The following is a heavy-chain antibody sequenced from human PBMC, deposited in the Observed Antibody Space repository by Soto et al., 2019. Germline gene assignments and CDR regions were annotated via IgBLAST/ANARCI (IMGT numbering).Heavy chain of an antibody. D-gene: IGHD6-19*01. Sequence: ASVKVSCKASGYTFTSYDINWVRQATGQGLEWMGWMNPNSGNTGYAQKFQGRVTMTRNTSISTAYMELSSLRSEDTAMYYCARVVKQWLAYDAFAIWGQGTMVTVSS. CDR1: GYTFTSYD. CDR2: MNPNSGNT. CDR3: ARVVKQWLAYDAFAI. J-gene: IGHJ3*02. V-gene: IGHV1-8*01.